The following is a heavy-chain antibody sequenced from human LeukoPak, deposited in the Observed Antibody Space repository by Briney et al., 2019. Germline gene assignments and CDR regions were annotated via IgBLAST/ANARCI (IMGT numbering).Heavy chain of an antibody. Sequence: ASVKVSCKASGYTFIGYYIHWVRQAPGQGLEWMGRINPNGGRINYAQKFQGRVTMTRDTSISTAYMELSRLRSDDSAVYYCARDQRLVAGTFYFDYWGQGTLATVSS. CDR1: GYTFIGYY. CDR2: INPNGGRI. V-gene: IGHV1-2*06. D-gene: IGHD6-19*01. CDR3: ARDQRLVAGTFYFDY. J-gene: IGHJ4*02.